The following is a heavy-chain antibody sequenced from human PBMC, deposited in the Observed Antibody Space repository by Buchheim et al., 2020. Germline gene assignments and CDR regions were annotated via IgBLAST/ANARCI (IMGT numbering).Heavy chain of an antibody. D-gene: IGHD1-7*01. CDR3: AGDFFYVKWNYFDS. CDR1: GYRFTGYY. V-gene: IGHV1-2*02. CDR2: INPNGGT. J-gene: IGHJ5*01. Sequence: QVQLVQSGAEVKKPGASVMVSCKASGYRFTGYYIHWIRQAPGQGLEWMGWINPNGGTNYAQKFQGRVTMTTDPYSSTAYMELNGLRSDDSSFYFCAGDFFYVKWNYFDSWGQGT.